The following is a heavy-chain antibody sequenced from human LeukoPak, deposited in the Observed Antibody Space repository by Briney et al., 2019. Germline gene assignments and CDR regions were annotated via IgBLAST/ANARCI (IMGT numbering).Heavy chain of an antibody. CDR2: IIPIFGTA. CDR3: ARASTPYAPAFYGMDV. D-gene: IGHD2-2*01. Sequence: SVKVSCKASGRTFSSYAISWVRQAPGQGFEWLGVIIPIFGTANYAKKFQGRVTITADKSTRTAYMELSSLRSEETAVYYCARASTPYAPAFYGMDVWGKGTTVTVSS. J-gene: IGHJ6*04. CDR1: GRTFSSYA. V-gene: IGHV1-69*06.